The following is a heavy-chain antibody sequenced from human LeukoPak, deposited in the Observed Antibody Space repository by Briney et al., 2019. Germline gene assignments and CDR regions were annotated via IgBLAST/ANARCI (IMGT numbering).Heavy chain of an antibody. D-gene: IGHD6-13*01. Sequence: PGGSLRLSCAASGFTFSSYGMRWVRQAPGRGLGWVAVIWYVGSNKYYADSVKGRFSISRDNPKNTLCMQMNRLRAKDTAVYYCAKDRPRVTIAAAGTGDAFDIWGQGKTVTVSS. V-gene: IGHV3-33*06. CDR1: GFTFSSYG. J-gene: IGHJ3*02. CDR3: AKDRPRVTIAAAGTGDAFDI. CDR2: IWYVGSNK.